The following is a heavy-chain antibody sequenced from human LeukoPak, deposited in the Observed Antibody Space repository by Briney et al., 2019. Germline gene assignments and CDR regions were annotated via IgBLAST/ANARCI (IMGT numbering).Heavy chain of an antibody. CDR1: GFTFGDYA. J-gene: IGHJ4*02. V-gene: IGHV3-49*03. CDR2: IRRKANGGTT. CDR3: TSGLYYDSWSDLFDY. D-gene: IGHD3-3*01. Sequence: GGSLRLSCTASGFTFGDYAMSWLRQAPGKGPESVGFIRRKANGGTTEYAASVKGRFTISRDDSKSIAYLQMNSLKTEDTAVYYCTSGLYYDSWSDLFDYWGQGTLVTVSS.